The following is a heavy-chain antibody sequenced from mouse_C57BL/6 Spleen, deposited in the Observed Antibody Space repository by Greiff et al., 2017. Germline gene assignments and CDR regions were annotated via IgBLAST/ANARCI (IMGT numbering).Heavy chain of an antibody. CDR1: GFNIKNTY. V-gene: IGHV14-3*01. CDR3: ARGNDYDGGVFDY. D-gene: IGHD2-4*01. J-gene: IGHJ2*01. CDR2: IDPANGNT. Sequence: VHVKQSVAELVRPGASVKLSCTASGFNIKNTYMHWVKQRPEQGLEWIGRIDPANGNTTSAPKFQGKATITADTSSNTAYLQLSSLTSEDTALYYCARGNDYDGGVFDYWGQGTTLTVSS.